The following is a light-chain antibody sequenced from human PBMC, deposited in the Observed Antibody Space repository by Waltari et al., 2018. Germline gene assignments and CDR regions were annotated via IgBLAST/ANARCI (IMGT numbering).Light chain of an antibody. CDR3: SSYTSSSTQV. CDR1: SSDVGGYNY. Sequence: QSALTQPASVSGSPGQSITISCTGTSSDVGGYNYVSWYQQHPGKAPNLMIYDVSNRPPGVSNRFSGSKSGNTASLTISGLQAEDEADYYCSSYTSSSTQVFGGGTKLTVL. CDR2: DVS. V-gene: IGLV2-14*03. J-gene: IGLJ3*02.